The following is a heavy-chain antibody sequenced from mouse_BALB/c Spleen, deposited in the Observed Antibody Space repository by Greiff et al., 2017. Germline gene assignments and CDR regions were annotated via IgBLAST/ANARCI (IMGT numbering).Heavy chain of an antibody. J-gene: IGHJ4*01. V-gene: IGHV5-12-2*01. D-gene: IGHD2-4*01. CDR3: ARRTDYAYYAMDY. CDR1: GFTFSSYT. Sequence: EVHLVESGGGLVQPGGSLKLSCAASGFTFSSYTMSWVRQTPEKRLEWVAYISNGGGSTYYPDTVKGRFTISRDNAKNTLYLQMSSLKSEDTAMYYCARRTDYAYYAMDYWGQGTSVTVSS. CDR2: ISNGGGST.